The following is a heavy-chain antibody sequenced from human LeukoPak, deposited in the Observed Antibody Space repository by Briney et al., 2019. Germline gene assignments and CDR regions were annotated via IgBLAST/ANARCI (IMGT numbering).Heavy chain of an antibody. Sequence: GSLRLSCAASGFTFSNYWVSWFRQAPGQGLEWVASIKQDGSERYYVDSVKGRFTISRDNAKNSLFLQLSSLRVEDTAVYYCARGSMHIYHLYTDYWGQGTLVTVSS. CDR1: GFTFSNYW. CDR2: IKQDGSER. D-gene: IGHD3-16*02. J-gene: IGHJ4*02. V-gene: IGHV3-7*01. CDR3: ARGSMHIYHLYTDY.